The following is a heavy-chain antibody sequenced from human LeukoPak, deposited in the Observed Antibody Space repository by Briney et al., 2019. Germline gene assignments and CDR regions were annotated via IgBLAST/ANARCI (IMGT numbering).Heavy chain of an antibody. CDR3: ARATRKLQYFDY. D-gene: IGHD4-23*01. J-gene: IGHJ4*02. V-gene: IGHV4-31*03. CDR2: IYYSGST. Sequence: SQTLSLTCTVSGGSISSGGYYWSWIRQHPGKGLEWIGYIYYSGSTYYNPSLKSRVTISVDTSKNQFSLKLSSVTAADTAVYYCARATRKLQYFDYWGQGTLVTASS. CDR1: GGSISSGGYY.